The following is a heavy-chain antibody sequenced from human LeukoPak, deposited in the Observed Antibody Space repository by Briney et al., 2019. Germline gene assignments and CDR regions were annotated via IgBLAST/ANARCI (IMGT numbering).Heavy chain of an antibody. CDR3: ARGNIAAAGRAFDY. CDR1: GGSISSSSYY. Sequence: SETLSLTCTVSGGSISSSSYYWGWIRQPPGKGLEWIGRIYTSGSTNYNPSLKSRVTMSVDTSKNQFSLKLSSVTAADTAVYYCARGNIAAAGRAFDYWGQGTLVTVSS. CDR2: IYTSGST. V-gene: IGHV4-61*05. J-gene: IGHJ4*02. D-gene: IGHD6-13*01.